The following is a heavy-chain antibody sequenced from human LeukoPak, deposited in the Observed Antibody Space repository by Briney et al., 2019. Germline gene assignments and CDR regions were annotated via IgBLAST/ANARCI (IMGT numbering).Heavy chain of an antibody. D-gene: IGHD3-3*02. Sequence: KPSETLSLTCAVYGGSFSGYYWSWIRQPPGKGLEWIGEINHSGSTNYNPSLKSRVTISVDTSKNQFSLKLSSVTAADTAVYYCAGGQRAPHFRYWGQGTLVTVSS. CDR2: INHSGST. CDR1: GGSFSGYY. V-gene: IGHV4-34*01. CDR3: AGGQRAPHFRY. J-gene: IGHJ4*02.